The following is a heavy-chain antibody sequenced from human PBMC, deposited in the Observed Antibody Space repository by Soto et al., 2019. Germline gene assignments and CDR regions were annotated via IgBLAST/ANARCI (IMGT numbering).Heavy chain of an antibody. CDR2: INHSGST. D-gene: IGHD2-8*01. CDR1: GGSFSGYY. Sequence: SETLSLTCAVYGGSFSGYYWSWIRQPPGKGLEWIGEINHSGSTNYNPSLKSRVTISVDTSKNQFSLKLSSVTAADTAVYYCARLYCTNGVCTEDAFDIWGQGTMVTVSS. V-gene: IGHV4-34*01. CDR3: ARLYCTNGVCTEDAFDI. J-gene: IGHJ3*02.